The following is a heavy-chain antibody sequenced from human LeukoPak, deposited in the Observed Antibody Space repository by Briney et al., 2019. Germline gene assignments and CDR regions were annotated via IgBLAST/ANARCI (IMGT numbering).Heavy chain of an antibody. J-gene: IGHJ3*02. Sequence: GGSLRLSCATSGFTFSSYAMSWVRQAPGKGLEWVSAISGSGDITYYADSVKGRFTLSRDNSKNTLYLQMNSLRAEDTAVCYCAKRAYSGSYYSAFDIWGQGTMVTVSS. D-gene: IGHD1-26*01. CDR2: ISGSGDIT. CDR1: GFTFSSYA. CDR3: AKRAYSGSYYSAFDI. V-gene: IGHV3-23*01.